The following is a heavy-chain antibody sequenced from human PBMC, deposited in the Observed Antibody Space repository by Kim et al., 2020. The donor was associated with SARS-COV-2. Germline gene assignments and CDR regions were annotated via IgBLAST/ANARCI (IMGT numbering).Heavy chain of an antibody. V-gene: IGHV3-74*01. J-gene: IGHJ4*02. Sequence: GGSLRLSCAVSGLNFRSAWMHWVRQTPGNELVWVANINGDASITRYADSVKGRFTISRDNAKNMLFLQMSSLRAEDTAVYYCARVYDRSYDYWGQGTLVRVSS. CDR2: INGDASIT. CDR3: ARVYDRSYDY. D-gene: IGHD3-16*01. CDR1: GLNFRSAW.